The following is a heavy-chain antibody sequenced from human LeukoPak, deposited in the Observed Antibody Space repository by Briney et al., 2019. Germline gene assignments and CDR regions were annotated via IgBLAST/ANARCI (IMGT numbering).Heavy chain of an antibody. CDR2: INPNSGGT. CDR3: ARDGTGATPFDY. J-gene: IGHJ4*02. CDR1: GYTFTGYY. V-gene: IGHV1-2*02. Sequence: ASVKASCKASGYTFTGYYMHWVRQAAGQGLEWMGWINPNSGGTNYAQKFQGRVTMTRDTSISTAYMELSRLRSDDTAVYYCARDGTGATPFDYWGQGTLVTVSS. D-gene: IGHD1-26*01.